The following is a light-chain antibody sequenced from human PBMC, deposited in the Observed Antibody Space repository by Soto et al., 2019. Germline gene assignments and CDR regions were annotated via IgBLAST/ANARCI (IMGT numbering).Light chain of an antibody. CDR3: QQYGRP. CDR2: GAS. CDR1: QSVSSSY. J-gene: IGKJ1*01. Sequence: EIVLTQSPGTLSLSPGERATLSCRASQSVSSSYLAWYQQKPGQAPRLLIYGASSRATGIPDRFSGSGSGTDFTLTISRLEPEDFGVYYCQQYGRPFGQGTKVDI. V-gene: IGKV3-20*01.